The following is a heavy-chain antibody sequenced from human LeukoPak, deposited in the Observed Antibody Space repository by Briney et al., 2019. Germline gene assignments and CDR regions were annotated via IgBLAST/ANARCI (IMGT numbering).Heavy chain of an antibody. J-gene: IGHJ4*02. D-gene: IGHD1-26*01. Sequence: PGGSLRLSCAASGFTFSSYSMNWVRQAPGKGLEWVSSISSSSSYIYYADSVKGRFTISRDNAKNSLYLQMNSLRAEDTAVYYCAREDSGSYQGGYFDYWGQGTLVTVSS. CDR3: AREDSGSYQGGYFDY. V-gene: IGHV3-21*01. CDR1: GFTFSSYS. CDR2: ISSSSSYI.